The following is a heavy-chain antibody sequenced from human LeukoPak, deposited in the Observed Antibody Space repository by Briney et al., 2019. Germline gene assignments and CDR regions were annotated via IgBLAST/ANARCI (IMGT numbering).Heavy chain of an antibody. V-gene: IGHV1-8*01. D-gene: IGHD3-9*01. Sequence: GASVKVSCTASGYTFTSYDINWVRQATGQGLEWMGWMNPNSGNTGYAQKFQGRVTMTRNTSISTAYMELSSLRSEDTAVYYCARGPPPYYDILTGYYKSDNWFDPWGQGTLVTVSS. CDR1: GYTFTSYD. CDR2: MNPNSGNT. J-gene: IGHJ5*02. CDR3: ARGPPPYYDILTGYYKSDNWFDP.